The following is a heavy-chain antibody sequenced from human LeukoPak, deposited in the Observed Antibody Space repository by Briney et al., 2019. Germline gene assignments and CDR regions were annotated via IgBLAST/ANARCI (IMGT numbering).Heavy chain of an antibody. V-gene: IGHV1-18*01. J-gene: IGHJ6*03. CDR3: ARVLFKDYDFWSGYYRDYYYYYYMDV. Sequence: GASVKVSCKASGYTFTSYGISWVRQAPGQGLEWMGWISAYNGNTNYAQKLQGRVTMTTDTSTSTAYMELRSLRPDDTAVYYCARVLFKDYDFWSGYYRDYYYYYYMDVWGKGTTVTVSS. CDR1: GYTFTSYG. D-gene: IGHD3-3*01. CDR2: ISAYNGNT.